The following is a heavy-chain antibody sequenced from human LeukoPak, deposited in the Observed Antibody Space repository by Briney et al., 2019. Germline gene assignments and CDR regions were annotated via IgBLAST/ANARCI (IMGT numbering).Heavy chain of an antibody. D-gene: IGHD2-2*01. J-gene: IGHJ5*02. V-gene: IGHV3-30*02. CDR2: IRYDGSNK. CDR3: AKDSICSSTSCAMRRWFDP. CDR1: GFTFSSYG. Sequence: GGSLRLSCAASGFTFSSYGMHWVRQAPGKGLEWVACIRYDGSNKYYADSVKGRFTISRDNSKNTLYLQMNSLRAEDTAVYYCAKDSICSSTSCAMRRWFDPWGQGTLVTVSS.